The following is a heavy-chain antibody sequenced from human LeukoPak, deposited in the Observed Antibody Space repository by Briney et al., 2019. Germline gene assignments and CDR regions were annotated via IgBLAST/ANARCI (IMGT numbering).Heavy chain of an antibody. V-gene: IGHV3-30-3*01. D-gene: IGHD3-3*01. CDR3: ARDRSGYANDAFDF. CDR1: GFTFSDYA. J-gene: IGHJ3*01. CDR2: LSYGGTNK. Sequence: PGRSLGLSCAASGFTFSDYAMHWVRQAPGKGLEWVAVLSYGGTNKYYADSVKGRFTISRDNSKNTIFLQMNSLRAEDTAVYHCARDRSGYANDAFDFWGQGTMVTVSS.